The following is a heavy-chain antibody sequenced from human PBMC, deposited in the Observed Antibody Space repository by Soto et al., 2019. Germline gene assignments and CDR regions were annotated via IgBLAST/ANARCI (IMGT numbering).Heavy chain of an antibody. CDR3: VGGQYYFDY. J-gene: IGHJ4*02. D-gene: IGHD3-10*01. CDR2: ISYDGSNK. Sequence: QVQLVESGGGVVQPGRSLRLSCAASGFPFTTYGMHWVREGPGKGLEWVAVISYDGSNKYYADSVKGRFTISRDNSKKPLLLQINSLRPEDTALYYCVGGQYYFDYRGQGTLVTVSS. V-gene: IGHV3-30*03. CDR1: GFPFTTYG.